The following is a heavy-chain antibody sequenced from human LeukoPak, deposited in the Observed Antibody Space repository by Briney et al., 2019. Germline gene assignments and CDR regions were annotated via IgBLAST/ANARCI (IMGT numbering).Heavy chain of an antibody. CDR2: INPNSGGT. J-gene: IGHJ4*02. Sequence: ASVNVSCKAAGYTFTGYYMHWVRQAPGQGLEWMGWINPNSGGTNYAQKFQGRVTMTRDTSISTAYMELSRLRSYDTAVYYCARSQYCSGCSCYRFVFDYWGQGTLVTVSS. CDR3: ARSQYCSGCSCYRFVFDY. D-gene: IGHD2-15*01. CDR1: GYTFTGYY. V-gene: IGHV1-2*02.